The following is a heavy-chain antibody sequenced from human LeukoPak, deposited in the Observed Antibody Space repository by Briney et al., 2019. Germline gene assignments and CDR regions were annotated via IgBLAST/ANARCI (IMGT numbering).Heavy chain of an antibody. CDR2: IDWDDDK. Sequence: SGPALVKPTQTLTLTCTFSGFSLSTSGMCVGWIRQPPGKALEWLARIDWDDDKYYSTSLKTRLTISKDTSKNQVVLTMTNMDPVDTATYYCARSISDSSGYYYPDYWGQGTLVTVSS. D-gene: IGHD3-22*01. CDR3: ARSISDSSGYYYPDY. CDR1: GFSLSTSGMC. V-gene: IGHV2-70*11. J-gene: IGHJ4*02.